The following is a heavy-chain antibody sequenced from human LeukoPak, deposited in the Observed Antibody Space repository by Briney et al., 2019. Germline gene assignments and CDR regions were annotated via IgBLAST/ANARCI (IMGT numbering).Heavy chain of an antibody. CDR3: ARQYYDILTGLGYYFDY. J-gene: IGHJ4*02. CDR1: GFTFSDYY. D-gene: IGHD3-9*01. CDR2: ISSSGSTI. Sequence: GGSLRLSCAASGFTFSDYYMTWIRQAPGKGLEWVSYISSSGSTIYYAGSVKGRFTISRDNAKNSLYLQMNSLRAEDTAVYYCARQYYDILTGLGYYFDYWGQGTLVTVSS. V-gene: IGHV3-11*04.